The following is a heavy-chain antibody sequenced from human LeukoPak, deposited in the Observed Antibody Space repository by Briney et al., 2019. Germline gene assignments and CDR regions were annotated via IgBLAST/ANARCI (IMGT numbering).Heavy chain of an antibody. CDR3: AKEVTPYPQVITCFDY. D-gene: IGHD3-22*01. V-gene: IGHV3-23*01. CDR2: ISDGGGRT. Sequence: PGGSLRLSCAVSGITLSNYGMSWVRQAPGKGLEWVAGISDGGGRTNYADSVKGRFTVSRDNSKNTLYLQMNSLRANDTAVYFCAKEVTPYPQVITCFDYWGQGSLVTVSS. CDR1: GITLSNYG. J-gene: IGHJ4*02.